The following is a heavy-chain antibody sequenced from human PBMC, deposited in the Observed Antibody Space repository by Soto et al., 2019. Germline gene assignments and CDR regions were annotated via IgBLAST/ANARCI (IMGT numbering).Heavy chain of an antibody. CDR1: GYTFTSYA. V-gene: IGHV1-3*01. J-gene: IGHJ5*02. CDR2: INAGNGNT. D-gene: IGHD6-6*01. CDR3: ARGGRVAARLDPLRPLFDP. Sequence: GASVKVSCKASGYTFTSYAMHCVRQAPGQRLEWMGWINAGNGNTKYSQKFQGRVTITRDTSASTAYMELGSLRSEDTAVYYCARGGRVAARLDPLRPLFDPWGQGTLVTVSS.